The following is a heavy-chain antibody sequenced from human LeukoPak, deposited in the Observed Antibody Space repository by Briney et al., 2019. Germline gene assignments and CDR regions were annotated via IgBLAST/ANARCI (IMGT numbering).Heavy chain of an antibody. D-gene: IGHD3-9*01. CDR3: ASPSPIRP. V-gene: IGHV3-21*01. Sequence: GGSLRLSCAASGFTFSSYSMNWVRQAPGKGLEWVSSISSSSSYIYYADSVKGRFTISRDNAKNSLYLQMNSLGAGDTAVYYCASPSPIRPWGQGTLVTVSS. J-gene: IGHJ5*02. CDR2: ISSSSSYI. CDR1: GFTFSSYS.